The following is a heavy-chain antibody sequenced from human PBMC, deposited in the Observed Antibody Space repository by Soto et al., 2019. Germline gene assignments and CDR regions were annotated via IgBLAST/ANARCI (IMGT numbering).Heavy chain of an antibody. V-gene: IGHV4-39*01. D-gene: IGHD6-19*01. CDR3: ARHVGGSSGWYANYYFDY. J-gene: IGHJ4*02. CDR2: IYYSGST. CDR1: GGSISSSSYY. Sequence: SETLSLTCTVSGGSISSSSYYWGWIRQPPGKGLEWIGSIYYSGSTYYNPSLKSRVTISVDTSKNQFSLKLSSVTAADTAVYYCARHVGGSSGWYANYYFDYWGQGTLVTVSS.